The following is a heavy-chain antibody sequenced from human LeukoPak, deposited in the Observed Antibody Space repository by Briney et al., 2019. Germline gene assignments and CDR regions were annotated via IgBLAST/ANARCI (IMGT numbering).Heavy chain of an antibody. CDR1: GFTFSSYS. CDR2: ISSSSSYI. V-gene: IGHV3-21*01. CDR3: ARSSPEKYYYDSSGYYEYYYYGMDV. J-gene: IGHJ6*02. D-gene: IGHD3-22*01. Sequence: GRSLRLSCAASGFTFSSYSMNWVRQAPGKGLEWVSSISSSSSYIYYADSVKGRFTISRDNAKNSLYLQMNSLRAEDTAVYYCARSSPEKYYYDSSGYYEYYYYGMDVWGQGTTVTVSS.